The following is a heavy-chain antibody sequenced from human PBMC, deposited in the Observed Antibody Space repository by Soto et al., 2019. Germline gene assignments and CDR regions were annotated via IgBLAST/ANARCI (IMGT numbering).Heavy chain of an antibody. CDR3: AREGEMPYYYYGMDV. J-gene: IGHJ6*02. Sequence: QVQLVQSGAEVKKPGASVKVSCKSSGYTFTTYGISWVRQAPGQGLEWMGWISGYNGNTKYAQKFQGRVTMTTDTSTSTEYMDLRSLRSDDTAVYYCAREGEMPYYYYGMDVWGQGTTVTVYS. V-gene: IGHV1-18*01. CDR2: ISGYNGNT. D-gene: IGHD3-16*01. CDR1: GYTFTTYG.